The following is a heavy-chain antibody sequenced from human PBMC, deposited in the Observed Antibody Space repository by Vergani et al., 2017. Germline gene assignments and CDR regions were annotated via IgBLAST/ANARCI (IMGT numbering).Heavy chain of an antibody. CDR1: GFTFSACP. D-gene: IGHD3-22*01. CDR2: ISARYPST. Sequence: EVQLLQSGGGVIQPGGSVRLSCAASGFTFSACPMTWVRQAPGKGLEWVSAISARYPSTYYADSVKGRFTISRDNSKIILYLQMNSLRAEDTAVYYCARLSYDTSPYLQGCYDCWGQGTLVSVSS. V-gene: IGHV3-23*01. J-gene: IGHJ4*02. CDR3: ARLSYDTSPYLQGCYDC.